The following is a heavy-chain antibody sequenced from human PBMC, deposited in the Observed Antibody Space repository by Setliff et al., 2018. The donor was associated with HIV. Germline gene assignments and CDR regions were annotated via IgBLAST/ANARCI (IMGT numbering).Heavy chain of an antibody. J-gene: IGHJ4*02. CDR2: IRADGINK. CDR1: GFMFSSHG. Sequence: GGSLRLSCVASGFMFSSHGMHWVRQAPGKGLECLAFIRADGINKYHADSVKGRVTISRDNSKNTLYLEMNNLRTEDTAVYYCAKDISGYSYWGQGTPVTVSS. CDR3: AKDISGYSY. D-gene: IGHD3-22*01. V-gene: IGHV3-30*02.